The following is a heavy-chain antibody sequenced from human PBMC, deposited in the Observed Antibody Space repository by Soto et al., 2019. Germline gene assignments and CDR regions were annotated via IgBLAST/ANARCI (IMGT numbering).Heavy chain of an antibody. V-gene: IGHV4-31*03. D-gene: IGHD2-2*01. J-gene: IGHJ4*02. CDR3: ARGGCSSTSCYVEQIDY. CDR1: GGSISSGGYY. Sequence: QVQLQESGPGLVKPSQTLSLTCTVSGGSISSGGYYWSWIRQHPGKGLEWIGYIYYSGSTYYNPSFKSRVTISVDTSKNQFSLKLSSVTAADTAVYYCARGGCSSTSCYVEQIDYWGQGTLVTVSS. CDR2: IYYSGST.